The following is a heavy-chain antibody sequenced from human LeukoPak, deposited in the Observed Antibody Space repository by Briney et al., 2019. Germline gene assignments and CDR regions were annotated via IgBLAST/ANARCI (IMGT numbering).Heavy chain of an antibody. CDR2: FDPEDGET. D-gene: IGHD1-26*01. J-gene: IGHJ5*02. CDR3: ARDVEAGGLLPEYNWFDP. CDR1: GYTLTELS. Sequence: ASVKVSCKVSGYTLTELSMYWVRQAPGKGLEWMGGFDPEDGETIYAQKFQGRVTMTEDTSTDTAYMELSSLRPEDTAVYFCARDVEAGGLLPEYNWFDPWGQGTLVTVSS. V-gene: IGHV1-24*01.